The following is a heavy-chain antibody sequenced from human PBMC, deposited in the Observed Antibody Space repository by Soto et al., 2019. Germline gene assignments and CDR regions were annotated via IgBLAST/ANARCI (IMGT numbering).Heavy chain of an antibody. CDR2: ISYDGSNK. D-gene: IGHD4-17*01. CDR1: GFTFSSYG. V-gene: IGHV3-30*18. Sequence: GGSLRLSCAASGFTFSSYGMHWVRQAPGKGLEWVAVISYDGSNKYYADSVKGRFTISRDNSKNTLYLQMNSLRAEDTAVYYCAKDFTVTSPFEYYYYGMDVWGQGTKVTVSS. J-gene: IGHJ6*02. CDR3: AKDFTVTSPFEYYYYGMDV.